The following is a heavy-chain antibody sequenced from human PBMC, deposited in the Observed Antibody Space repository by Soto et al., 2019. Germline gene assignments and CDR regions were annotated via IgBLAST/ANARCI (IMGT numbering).Heavy chain of an antibody. CDR1: GFTFNNYA. CDR2: ISGGGDTT. Sequence: EVQLLESGGGLVQPGESLRLSCAGSGFTFNNYAMTWVRQAPGKGPEWVSAISGGGDTTYYADSVKGRFTISRDNSKNTLYVQMNSLRAEDTAVYYCAKHGPQYSSSLTHCWGQGTLVTVSS. V-gene: IGHV3-23*01. J-gene: IGHJ4*02. CDR3: AKHGPQYSSSLTHC. D-gene: IGHD6-13*01.